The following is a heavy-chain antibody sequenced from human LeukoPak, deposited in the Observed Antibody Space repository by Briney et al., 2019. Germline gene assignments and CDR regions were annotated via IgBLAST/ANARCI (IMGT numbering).Heavy chain of an antibody. V-gene: IGHV3-23*01. CDR2: ISGSGGST. CDR1: GFTFSSYA. CDR3: VGGGFFRYSGTSGDY. D-gene: IGHD1-26*01. Sequence: GGSLRLSCAASGFTFSSYAMSWVRQAPGKGLEWVSAISGSGGSTYYADSVKGRFTISRDNAQNSLYLQMTSLRVEDMAIYYCVGGGFFRYSGTSGDYWGQGSQVTVSS. J-gene: IGHJ4*02.